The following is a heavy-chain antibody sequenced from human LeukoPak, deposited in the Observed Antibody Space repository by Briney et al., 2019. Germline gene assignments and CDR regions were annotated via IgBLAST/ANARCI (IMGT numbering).Heavy chain of an antibody. CDR3: VRDYGG. CDR1: GFTFSNYW. D-gene: IGHD3-10*01. Sequence: GGSLRLSCVVSGFTFSNYWMSWVRQAPGKGPEWVASIKQDGSEKDYVDSVKGRFTISRDNAKNSLYLQLNSLRVEDTAVYYCVRDYGGWGQGTTVTVSS. V-gene: IGHV3-7*01. CDR2: IKQDGSEK. J-gene: IGHJ3*01.